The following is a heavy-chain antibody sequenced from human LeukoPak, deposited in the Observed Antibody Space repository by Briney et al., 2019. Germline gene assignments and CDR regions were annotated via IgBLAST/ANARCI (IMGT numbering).Heavy chain of an antibody. Sequence: GESLKISCKGSGYSFTSYWISWVRQMPGKGLEWMGRIDPSDSYTNYSPSFQGHVTISADKSISTAYLQWSGLKASDTAMYYCARGVAPNIVVVVAALRGFDPWGQGTLVTVSS. D-gene: IGHD2-15*01. CDR2: IDPSDSYT. CDR3: ARGVAPNIVVVVAALRGFDP. V-gene: IGHV5-10-1*01. CDR1: GYSFTSYW. J-gene: IGHJ5*02.